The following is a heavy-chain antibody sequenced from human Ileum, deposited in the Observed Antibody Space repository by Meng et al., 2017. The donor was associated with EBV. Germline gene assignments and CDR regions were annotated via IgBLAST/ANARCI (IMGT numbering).Heavy chain of an antibody. CDR3: THRPMTSAYYYFDY. V-gene: IGHV2-5*02. CDR2: IYWDNDK. J-gene: IGHJ4*02. CDR1: GFSLSTSGVG. Sequence: QITLKESGPSRVKPTQTLALTCTFSGFSLSTSGVGVGWIRQSPGKALEWLAVIYWDNDKRYSPSLKNRLTITKDTSKNQVVLTMTNMDPVDTATYYCTHRPMTSAYYYFDYRGQGTLVTVAS. D-gene: IGHD3-22*01.